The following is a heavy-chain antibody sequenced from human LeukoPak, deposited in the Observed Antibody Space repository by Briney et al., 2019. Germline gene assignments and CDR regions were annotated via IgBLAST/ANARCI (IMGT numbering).Heavy chain of an antibody. V-gene: IGHV3-23*01. J-gene: IGHJ4*02. CDR3: ARGQVGSTVITPVAY. D-gene: IGHD4-23*01. CDR1: GFPFGSYA. CDR2: IIGSGSTT. Sequence: GGSLRLSCAASGFPFGSYALSWVRQAPGKGLEWVSVIIGSGSTTYYADSVKGRFTISRDNSKNTLYLQMNSLRVEDTAIYYCARGQVGSTVITPVAYWGQGTLVTVS.